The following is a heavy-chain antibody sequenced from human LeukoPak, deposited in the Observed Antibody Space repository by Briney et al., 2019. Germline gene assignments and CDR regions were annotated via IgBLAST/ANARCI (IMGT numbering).Heavy chain of an antibody. CDR2: IYTSGST. CDR1: GGSISSGSYY. V-gene: IGHV4-61*02. D-gene: IGHD2-15*01. J-gene: IGHJ5*02. Sequence: SETLSLTCTVSGGSISSGSYYWSWIRQPAGKGLEWIGRIYTSGSTNYNPSLKSRVTISVDTSKNQFSLNLSSVTAADTAVYYCARENGWSYNWFDPWGQGTLVTVSS. CDR3: ARENGWSYNWFDP.